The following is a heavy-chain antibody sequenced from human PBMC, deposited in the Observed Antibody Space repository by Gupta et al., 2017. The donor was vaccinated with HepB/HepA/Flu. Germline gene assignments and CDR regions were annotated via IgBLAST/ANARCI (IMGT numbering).Heavy chain of an antibody. D-gene: IGHD3-16*02. CDR2: IYYDGIT. CDR1: GGSIIDSNYY. CDR3: ARRAGGYLYYYGFDV. J-gene: IGHJ6*02. Sequence: LQLQESGPGLVKPSETLSLTCSVSGGSIIDSNYYWDWIRQPPGKGLEWIGSIYYDGITYYKSSLKSRVTVSVDTSNYQFSLRLTSVTAADTAVYYCARRAGGYLYYYGFDVWGQGTTGSV. V-gene: IGHV4-39*01.